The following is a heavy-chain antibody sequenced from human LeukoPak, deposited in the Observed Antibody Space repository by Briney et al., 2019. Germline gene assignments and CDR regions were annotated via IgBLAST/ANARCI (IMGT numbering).Heavy chain of an antibody. V-gene: IGHV3-7*01. CDR3: ARDDRGNWFDP. Sequence: GGSLRLSCAASGFIFSNYAMSWVRQAPGKGLEWVANIKQDGSEKYYVDSVKGRFTISRDNAKNSLYLQMNSLRAEDTAVYYCARDDRGNWFDPWGQGTLVTVSS. CDR2: IKQDGSEK. CDR1: GFIFSNYA. D-gene: IGHD3-10*01. J-gene: IGHJ5*02.